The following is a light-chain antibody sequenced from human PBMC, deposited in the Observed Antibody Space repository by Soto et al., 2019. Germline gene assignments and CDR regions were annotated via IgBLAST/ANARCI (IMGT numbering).Light chain of an antibody. CDR2: DVS. J-gene: IGLJ1*01. V-gene: IGLV2-11*01. Sequence: QSVLTQPRSVSESPGQSVTISCTGTSSDVGGYNFVSWYQQYPGKAPKLMIYDVSKRPSGVPDRFSGSKSGNTASLTTSGLQAEDEADYYCCSYAGSYAYVFGTGTKVTVL. CDR1: SSDVGGYNF. CDR3: CSYAGSYAYV.